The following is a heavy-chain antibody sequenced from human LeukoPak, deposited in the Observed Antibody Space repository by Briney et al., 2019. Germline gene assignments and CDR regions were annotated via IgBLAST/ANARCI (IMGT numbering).Heavy chain of an antibody. D-gene: IGHD2-2*02. Sequence: SETLSLTCTVSGGSVSSGSYYWSWIRQPPGKGLEWIGYIYYSGSTNYNPSLKSRVTISVDTSKNQFSLKLSSVTAADTAVYYCARKSAIPGFYYYGMDVWGQGTTVTVSS. CDR2: IYYSGST. V-gene: IGHV4-61*01. J-gene: IGHJ6*02. CDR3: ARKSAIPGFYYYGMDV. CDR1: GGSVSSGSYY.